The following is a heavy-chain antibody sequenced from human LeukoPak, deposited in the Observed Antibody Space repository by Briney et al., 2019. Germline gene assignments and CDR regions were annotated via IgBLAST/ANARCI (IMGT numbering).Heavy chain of an antibody. V-gene: IGHV3-33*01. CDR1: GFVFSTYG. Sequence: GGSLRLSCAASGFVFSTYGMHWVRQAPGKGLEWVAVIWDDGSNQYYVDSVRGRFTISRDNSKNTLYLQMNSLRAEDTAVYYCARTPTVTPGGFGYWGQGTLVTVSS. CDR3: ARTPTVTPGGFGY. J-gene: IGHJ4*02. D-gene: IGHD4-17*01. CDR2: IWDDGSNQ.